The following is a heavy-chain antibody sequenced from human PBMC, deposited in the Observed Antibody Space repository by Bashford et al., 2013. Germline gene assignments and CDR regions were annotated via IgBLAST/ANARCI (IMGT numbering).Heavy chain of an antibody. D-gene: IGHD2-2*01. J-gene: IGHJ6*02. CDR2: ISPHNGDT. Sequence: VASVKVSCKASGNTFSNVGVSWVRQAPGQGLEWMGWISPHNGDTKYGQRFQGRVTMTTDTSTSTAYMELRSLRSDDTAMYYCVRDAGYCSSTSCYEAIYYYGMDVWGQGTTVTVSS. CDR3: VRDAGYCSSTSCYEAIYYYGMDV. CDR1: GNTFSNVG. V-gene: IGHV1-18*01.